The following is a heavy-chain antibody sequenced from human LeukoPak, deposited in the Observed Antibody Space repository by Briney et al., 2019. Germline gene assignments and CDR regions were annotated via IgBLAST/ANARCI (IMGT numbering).Heavy chain of an antibody. Sequence: VASVKVSCKASGGTFSSYAISWMRQAPGQGLEWMGGIITIFVTANYAQKFQGRVTITTAESTSTAYMELSSLRSEEKAVYYCARVAVAGREAFDYWGQGTLVRVSS. CDR1: GGTFSSYA. V-gene: IGHV1-69*05. CDR3: ARVAVAGREAFDY. CDR2: IITIFVTA. J-gene: IGHJ4*02. D-gene: IGHD6-19*01.